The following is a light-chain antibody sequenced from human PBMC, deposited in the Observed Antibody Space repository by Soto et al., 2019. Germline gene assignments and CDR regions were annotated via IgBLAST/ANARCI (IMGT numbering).Light chain of an antibody. J-gene: IGKJ4*01. CDR1: QRINNY. Sequence: DIQLTQSPSSLSASVGDRVTITCRASQRINNYMNWYQHKPGKAPNLLIFPPSTLQSGVPSRFSGSGSGTDFTLTISSLQPEDFATYYCQQNYSIPLTFGGGTKVDIK. V-gene: IGKV1-39*01. CDR3: QQNYSIPLT. CDR2: PPS.